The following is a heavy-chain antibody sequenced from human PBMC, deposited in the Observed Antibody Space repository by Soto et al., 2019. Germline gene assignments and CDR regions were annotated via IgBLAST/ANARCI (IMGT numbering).Heavy chain of an antibody. Sequence: SETLSLTCAVYGGSFSGYYWSWIRQPPGKGLEWIGEINHSGSTNYNPSIKSRVTISVDTSKNQFSLKLSSVTAADTAVYYCARVGDSGSYPTFDYWGQGTLVTVSS. CDR1: GGSFSGYY. J-gene: IGHJ4*02. V-gene: IGHV4-34*01. CDR3: ARVGDSGSYPTFDY. D-gene: IGHD1-26*01. CDR2: INHSGST.